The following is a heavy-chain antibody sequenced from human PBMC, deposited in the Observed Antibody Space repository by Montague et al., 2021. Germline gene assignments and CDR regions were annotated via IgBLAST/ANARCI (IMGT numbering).Heavy chain of an antibody. D-gene: IGHD1-26*01. CDR1: GGSLSEYY. V-gene: IGHV4-34*01. CDR3: ASGREPFDY. Sequence: SETLSLTCGVYGGSLSEYYWTWIRQSPEKGLEWIGEVRHIGSTNYNPSLKSRVTMSVDKSKNQFSLKLRSVTAADTAVYYCASGREPFDYWGQGTVVTVSS. J-gene: IGHJ4*02. CDR2: VRHIGST.